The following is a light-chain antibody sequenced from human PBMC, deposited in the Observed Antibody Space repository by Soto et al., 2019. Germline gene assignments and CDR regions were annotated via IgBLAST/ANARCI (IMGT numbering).Light chain of an antibody. J-gene: IGKJ1*01. Sequence: EIVLTQSPATLSVSPGDSATLSCRASQSVGPNLVWYQQRFGQSPRLLIYHVSTRAKGVPARFSGSGSETEFTLTISSLQPEDFAIYYCHQYNNWSSWTFGQGTKVEIK. V-gene: IGKV3-15*01. CDR1: QSVGPN. CDR2: HVS. CDR3: HQYNNWSSWT.